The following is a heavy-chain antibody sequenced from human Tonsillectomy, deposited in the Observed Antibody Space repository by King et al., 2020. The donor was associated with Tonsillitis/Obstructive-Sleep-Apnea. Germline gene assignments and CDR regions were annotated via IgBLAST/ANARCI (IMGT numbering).Heavy chain of an antibody. V-gene: IGHV3-7*03. Sequence: VQLVQSGGGLVQPGGSLRLSCGASGFTFSSYWMSWVRQAPGKGLEWVANIKQDVTEKHYVDSVKGRFTISRDNAENSVYLQMNSLRAEDTALYYCAREAWGSLDSWGQGTLVTVSS. J-gene: IGHJ4*02. CDR3: AREAWGSLDS. CDR2: IKQDVTEK. CDR1: GFTFSSYW. D-gene: IGHD3-16*01.